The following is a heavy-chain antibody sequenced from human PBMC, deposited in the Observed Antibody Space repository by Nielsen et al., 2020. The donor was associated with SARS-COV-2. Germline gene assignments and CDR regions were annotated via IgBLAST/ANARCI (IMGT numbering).Heavy chain of an antibody. CDR3: ARGFDY. CDR2: IYYTGST. J-gene: IGHJ4*02. CDR1: GGSITTYY. Sequence: SETLSLTCTVSGGSITTYYLTWIRQPPGKGLEWIGYIYYTGSTDYNPSLKSRVTISLDTSKNQVSLKLSSVTAADTAVYYCARGFDYWGQGTLVTVSS. V-gene: IGHV4-59*01.